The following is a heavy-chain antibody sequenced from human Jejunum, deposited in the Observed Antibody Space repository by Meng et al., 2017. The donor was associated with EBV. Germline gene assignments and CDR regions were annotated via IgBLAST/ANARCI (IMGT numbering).Heavy chain of an antibody. D-gene: IGHD6-19*01. J-gene: IGHJ5*02. CDR2: IYYSGNT. CDR3: ARYSSSSGWLDP. V-gene: IGHV4-39*07. Sequence: QVQLQLSGPGLVTLPDTLSLTCTVSGGSICNNLYYWGWIRQPPGKGLEWIGTIYYSGNTYYSPSLKSRVTISVDTSKNQFSLQLNSVTAADTAVYYCARYSSSSGWLDPWGQGTLVTVSS. CDR1: GGSICNNLYY.